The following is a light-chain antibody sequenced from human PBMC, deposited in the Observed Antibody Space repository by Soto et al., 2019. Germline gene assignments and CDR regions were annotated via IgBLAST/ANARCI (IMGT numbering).Light chain of an antibody. V-gene: IGKV1-27*01. Sequence: DIQMTQSPSSLSASVGDRVTITCRASQAIRNSLAWYQQKPGKVPSLLIYAASTLQPGVPSRFSGSGPGTDFTLTISSLQPEDVATYYCQKYFRAPFTVGPGTKLGIK. CDR1: QAIRNS. CDR3: QKYFRAPFT. CDR2: AAS. J-gene: IGKJ3*01.